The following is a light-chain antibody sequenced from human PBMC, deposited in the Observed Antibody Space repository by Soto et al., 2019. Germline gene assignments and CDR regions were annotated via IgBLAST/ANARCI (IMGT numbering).Light chain of an antibody. CDR2: ATS. CDR1: QSITSY. J-gene: IGKJ5*01. CDR3: QQRYNWPVT. Sequence: EIVLTQSPATLSLSLGDRATLSCRASQSITSYLGWYQQKPGQAPRLLIYATSNRATGIPSRFSGSGSGTDFTLTISSLEPEDFSVYYCQQRYNWPVTFGQGTRLEIK. V-gene: IGKV3-11*01.